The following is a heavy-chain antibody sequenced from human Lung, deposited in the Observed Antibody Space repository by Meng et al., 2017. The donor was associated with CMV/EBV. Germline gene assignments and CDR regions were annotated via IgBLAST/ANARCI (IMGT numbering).Heavy chain of an antibody. Sequence: SETLSLXXTVSGGSISSSDYYWAWLRQTPGKGLEDFGSIHYDGTTYYNPSLKSRVTMSLDASKNQFSLRLSSVTAADTAVYYCARDYKYDTSPFDYWGRGTLVTVSS. D-gene: IGHD3-22*01. CDR1: GGSISSSDYY. J-gene: IGHJ4*02. CDR3: ARDYKYDTSPFDY. CDR2: IHYDGTT. V-gene: IGHV4-39*07.